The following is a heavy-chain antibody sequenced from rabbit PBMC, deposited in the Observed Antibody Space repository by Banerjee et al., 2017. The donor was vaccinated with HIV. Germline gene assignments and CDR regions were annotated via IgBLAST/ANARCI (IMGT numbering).Heavy chain of an antibody. V-gene: IGHV1S40*01. J-gene: IGHJ4*01. CDR3: ARGANSVGYTYYFDL. D-gene: IGHD6-1*01. CDR1: GFSFSSNYY. CDR2: IYTSSGST. Sequence: QSLEESGGGLVKPGASLTLTCTASGFSFSSNYYMCWVRQAPGKGLEWIACIYTSSGSTWYASWANGRFTISKTSSTTVTLQMTSLTAADTATYFCARGANSVGYTYYFDLWGQGTLVTV.